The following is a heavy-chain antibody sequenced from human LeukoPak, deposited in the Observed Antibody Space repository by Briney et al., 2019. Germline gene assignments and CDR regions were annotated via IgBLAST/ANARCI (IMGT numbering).Heavy chain of an antibody. CDR3: AKDSYYYDSSGPVYFDY. V-gene: IGHV3-9*01. CDR1: GFTFDDYA. D-gene: IGHD3-22*01. J-gene: IGHJ4*02. CDR2: ISWNSGSI. Sequence: GGSLRLSCAASGFTFDDYAMHWVRQAPGKGLEWVSGISWNSGSIGYADSVKGRFTISRDNAKNSLYLQMNSLRAEDTALYYCAKDSYYYDSSGPVYFDYWGQGTLVTVSS.